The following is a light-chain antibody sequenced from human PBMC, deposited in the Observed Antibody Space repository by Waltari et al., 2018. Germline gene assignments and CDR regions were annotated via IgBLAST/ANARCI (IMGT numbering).Light chain of an antibody. V-gene: IGLV1-40*01. J-gene: IGLJ3*02. CDR3: QSYDSSLSGHWV. Sequence: QSVLTQPPAVSGAPGHRVTISCTGRSSNIRAGYDVHWYQQLPGTAPKLLIYGNSNRPSGVPDRFSGSKSGTSASLAITGLQAEDEADYYCQSYDSSLSGHWVFGGGTKLTVL. CDR2: GNS. CDR1: SSNIRAGYD.